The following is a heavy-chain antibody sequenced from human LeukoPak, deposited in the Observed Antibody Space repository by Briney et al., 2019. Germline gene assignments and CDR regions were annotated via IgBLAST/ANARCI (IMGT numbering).Heavy chain of an antibody. CDR3: ARVLGGYSYAPFDY. Sequence: GGSLRLSCAASGFTFDDYGMSWVRQAPGKGLEWVSGINWNGGSTGYADSVKGRFTISRDNARNSLYLQMNSLRAEDTALYYCARVLGGYSYAPFDYWGQGTLVTVSS. CDR1: GFTFDDYG. J-gene: IGHJ4*02. D-gene: IGHD5-18*01. V-gene: IGHV3-20*04. CDR2: INWNGGST.